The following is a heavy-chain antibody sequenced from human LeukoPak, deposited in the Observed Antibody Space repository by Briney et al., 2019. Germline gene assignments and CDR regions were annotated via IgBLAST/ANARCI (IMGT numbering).Heavy chain of an antibody. V-gene: IGHV1-69*13. CDR2: IIPIFGTA. CDR1: GGTFSSYA. J-gene: IGHJ4*02. CDR3: ARALTGTTPNDY. D-gene: IGHD1-1*01. Sequence: SVKVSCKASGGTFSSYAISWVRQAPGQGLEWMGGIIPIFGTANYAQKFQGRVTITADESTSTAYMELSSLRSEDTAVYYCARALTGTTPNDYWGQGTLVTVSS.